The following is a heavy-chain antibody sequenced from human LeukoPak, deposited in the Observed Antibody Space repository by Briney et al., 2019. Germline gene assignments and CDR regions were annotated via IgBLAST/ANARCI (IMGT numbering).Heavy chain of an antibody. Sequence: KPSETLSLTCTVSGGSINSNNYYWGWIRQPPGKGLEWITSIYYSGSTYYNPSLKGRVTISVDTSKNQFSLKLSSVTAADTAVYYCARIYGSYNGWGSYYDRAFDIWGQGTMVTVSS. CDR1: GGSINSNNYY. J-gene: IGHJ3*02. CDR2: IYYSGST. D-gene: IGHD3-10*01. CDR3: ARIYGSYNGWGSYYDRAFDI. V-gene: IGHV4-39*01.